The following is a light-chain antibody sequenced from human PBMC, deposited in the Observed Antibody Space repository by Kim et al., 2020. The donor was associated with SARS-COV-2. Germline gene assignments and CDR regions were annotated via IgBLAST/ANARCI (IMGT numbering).Light chain of an antibody. CDR2: AAS. CDR1: NNY. V-gene: IGKV1-16*01. Sequence: NNYVAWLQQRPGKAPKSLIYAASILESGVSWRFSGGGSGTDFTLTISSLQPEDFATYYCLQYYNYPLTFGGGTKVDIK. CDR3: LQYYNYPLT. J-gene: IGKJ4*01.